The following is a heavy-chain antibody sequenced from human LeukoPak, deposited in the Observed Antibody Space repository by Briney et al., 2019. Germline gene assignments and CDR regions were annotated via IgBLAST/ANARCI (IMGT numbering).Heavy chain of an antibody. D-gene: IGHD3-22*01. J-gene: IGHJ4*02. Sequence: GGSLRLSCAASGFTFSSYATSWVRQAPGKGLEWVSAISGSGGSTYYADSVKGRFTISRDNSKNTLYLQMNSLRAEDTAVYYCAKEGIGYDSSGPLDYWGQGTLVTVSS. V-gene: IGHV3-23*01. CDR3: AKEGIGYDSSGPLDY. CDR2: ISGSGGST. CDR1: GFTFSSYA.